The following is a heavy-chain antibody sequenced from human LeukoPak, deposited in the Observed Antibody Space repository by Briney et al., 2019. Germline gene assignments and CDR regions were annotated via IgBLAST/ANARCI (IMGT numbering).Heavy chain of an antibody. J-gene: IGHJ5*02. V-gene: IGHV1-69*06. Sequence: VASVKVSCKASGGTFSSYAISWVRQAPGQGLEWMGGIIPIFGTANYAQKFQGRVTITADKSTSTAYMELSSLRSEDTAVYCCARSPTSGPPRWFDPWGQGTLVTVSS. CDR1: GGTFSSYA. CDR3: ARSPTSGPPRWFDP. CDR2: IIPIFGTA.